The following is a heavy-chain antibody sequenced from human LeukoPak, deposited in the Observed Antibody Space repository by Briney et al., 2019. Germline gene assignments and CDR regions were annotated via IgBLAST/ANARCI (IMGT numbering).Heavy chain of an antibody. CDR1: GFTFSSYS. CDR3: ARQGQLPDYYYYMDV. CDR2: ISSSSSYI. V-gene: IGHV3-21*01. J-gene: IGHJ6*03. Sequence: GGSLRLSCAASGFTFSSYSMNWVRQAPGKGLEWVSSISSSSSYIYYADSVKGRFTISRDNAKNSLYLQMNSLRAEDTAVYYCARQGQLPDYYYYMDVWSKGTTVTVSS. D-gene: IGHD2-2*01.